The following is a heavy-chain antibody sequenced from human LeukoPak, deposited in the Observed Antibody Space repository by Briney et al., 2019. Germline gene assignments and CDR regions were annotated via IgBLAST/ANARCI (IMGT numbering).Heavy chain of an antibody. J-gene: IGHJ3*02. V-gene: IGHV1-2*06. CDR3: AREWELHDAFDI. CDR2: INPNSGGT. D-gene: IGHD1-26*01. CDR1: GYTFTGYY. Sequence: ASVKVSCKASGYTFTGYYMHWVRQAPGQGLGWMGRINPNSGGTNYAQKFQGRVTMTRDTSISTAYMELSRLRSDDTAVYYCAREWELHDAFDIWGQGTMVTVSP.